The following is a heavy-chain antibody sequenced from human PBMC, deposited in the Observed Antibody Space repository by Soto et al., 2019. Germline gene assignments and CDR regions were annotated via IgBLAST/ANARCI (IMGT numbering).Heavy chain of an antibody. Sequence: QVQLQESGPGLVKPSQTLSLTCTVSGGSISSGGYYWSWIRQHPGKGLEWIGYIYYSGSTYYNPSLNSRVTTSVDTSKDQFALKLSSVTAADTAVYYCARDFTDSSGPTLGMGVWGQGTTVTVSS. CDR1: GGSISSGGYY. J-gene: IGHJ6*02. CDR2: IYYSGST. CDR3: ARDFTDSSGPTLGMGV. V-gene: IGHV4-31*03. D-gene: IGHD6-19*01.